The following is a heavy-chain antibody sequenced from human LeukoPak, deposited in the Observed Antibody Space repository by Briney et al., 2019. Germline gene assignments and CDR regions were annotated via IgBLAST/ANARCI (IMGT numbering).Heavy chain of an antibody. CDR3: ARDSKYYDFWSGSSPDDY. Sequence: ASVKVSCKASGYTFTGYYMHWVRQAPGQGLEWMGWINPNSGGTNYAQKFQGRVTMTRDTSISTAYTELSRLRSDDTAVYYCARDSKYYDFWSGSSPDDYWGQGTLVTVSS. CDR1: GYTFTGYY. CDR2: INPNSGGT. J-gene: IGHJ4*02. V-gene: IGHV1-2*02. D-gene: IGHD3-3*01.